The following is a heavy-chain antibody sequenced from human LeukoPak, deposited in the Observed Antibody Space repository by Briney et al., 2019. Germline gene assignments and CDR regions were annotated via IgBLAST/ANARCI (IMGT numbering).Heavy chain of an antibody. D-gene: IGHD1-14*01. CDR1: GFRFSSYE. CDR2: IGNTGRTI. V-gene: IGHV3-48*03. J-gene: IGHJ4*02. Sequence: PGGSLRLSCAASGFRFSSYEMNWVRQAPGRGLEWVSYIGNTGRTIYYVDSVKGRITVSRDNAKNSLYLQMNSLRAEDTAIYYCVRGDRYFFDYWGQGTLVTVSS. CDR3: VRGDRYFFDY.